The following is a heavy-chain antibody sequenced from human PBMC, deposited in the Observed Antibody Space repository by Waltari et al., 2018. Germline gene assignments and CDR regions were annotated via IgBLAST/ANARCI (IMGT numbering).Heavy chain of an antibody. CDR3: AGVNWNDRTFAI. D-gene: IGHD1-1*01. Sequence: EVQLVESGGGLVQPGGSLRVSCAASASASSTYPMPWSRQGTGKRLEWVSAIGTYGNTFYIDSVKGRFTSSRENAKSSLYLQMNSLRAEDTAMYYCAGVNWNDRTFAIWGQGTLVTVSS. V-gene: IGHV3-13*01. J-gene: IGHJ3*02. CDR1: ASASSTYP. CDR2: IGTYGNT.